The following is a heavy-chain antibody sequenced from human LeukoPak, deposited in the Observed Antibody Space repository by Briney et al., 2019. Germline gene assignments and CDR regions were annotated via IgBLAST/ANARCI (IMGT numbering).Heavy chain of an antibody. CDR1: GFTFSIHA. Sequence: SGGSLRLSCAASGFTFSIHAMSWVRQAPGKGLQWVSSISINADDTHYADSVKGRFTISRDNSKKTLFLQMNSLRVDDTAIYYCAKEIRPNNHWGKGTLVMVS. V-gene: IGHV3-23*01. J-gene: IGHJ4*02. CDR2: ISINADDT. CDR3: AKEIRPNNH.